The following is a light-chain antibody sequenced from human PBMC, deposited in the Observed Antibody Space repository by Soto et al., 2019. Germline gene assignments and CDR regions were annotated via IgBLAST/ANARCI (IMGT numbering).Light chain of an antibody. CDR2: QDS. Sequence: SYELTQPPSMSVSPGQTASITCSGEKLGNKSVCWYQQKPGQSPVVVIYQDSRRPSGIPERFSGSNSGNTATLTISGTQAMVEADYYCQAWDSRHVVFGGGTKVTVL. CDR1: KLGNKS. CDR3: QAWDSRHVV. V-gene: IGLV3-1*01. J-gene: IGLJ2*01.